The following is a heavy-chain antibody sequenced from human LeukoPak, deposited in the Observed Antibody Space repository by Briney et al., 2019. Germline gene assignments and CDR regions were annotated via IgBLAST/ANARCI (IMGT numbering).Heavy chain of an antibody. Sequence: GGSLRLSCEASGFTFGSYWMSWVRQAPGKGLEWVANIKQDGSEKYYVDSVKGRFTISRDNAKNSLYLQINSLRVDDTAVYCCARGMGSSWYSVLVNYAMDAWGQGTTVIVSS. V-gene: IGHV3-7*01. D-gene: IGHD6-13*01. J-gene: IGHJ6*02. CDR3: ARGMGSSWYSVLVNYAMDA. CDR1: GFTFGSYW. CDR2: IKQDGSEK.